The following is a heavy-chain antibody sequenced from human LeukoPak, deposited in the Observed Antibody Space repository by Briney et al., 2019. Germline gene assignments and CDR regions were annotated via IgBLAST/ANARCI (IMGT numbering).Heavy chain of an antibody. V-gene: IGHV5-51*01. D-gene: IGHD1-26*01. Sequence: GESLKISCTGSGYNFTTYWTGWVRQMPGKGLEWMGIVYPGDSETRYSPSFQGQVTISADKSINTVYLQWSSLRASDTAMYYCARYGAQYYYYYMDVWGTGTTVTVSS. J-gene: IGHJ6*03. CDR2: VYPGDSET. CDR3: ARYGAQYYYYYMDV. CDR1: GYNFTTYW.